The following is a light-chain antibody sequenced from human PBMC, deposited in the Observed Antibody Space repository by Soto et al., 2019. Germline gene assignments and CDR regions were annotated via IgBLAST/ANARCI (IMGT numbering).Light chain of an antibody. CDR1: QSVTSA. V-gene: IGKV3-11*01. Sequence: DIVLTQSPATLSLSPGEXXTLSCRASQSVTSALAWFQQKPGQPPRLLIYDVSVRATGIPARFSGSGSGTDFTLTISSLEPEEFSVYYCQQRSTWPTFGGGTKVEIK. CDR2: DVS. J-gene: IGKJ4*01. CDR3: QQRSTWPT.